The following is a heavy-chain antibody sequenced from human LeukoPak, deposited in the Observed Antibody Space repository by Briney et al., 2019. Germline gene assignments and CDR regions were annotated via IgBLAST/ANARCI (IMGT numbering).Heavy chain of an antibody. Sequence: SETLSLTCTVSGGSISSYYWSWIRQPPGKGLEWIGYIYYSGSTNYNPSLKSRVTISVDTSKNQFSLKLSSVTAADTAVYYCARVGVSGSGCLFDYWGQGTLVTVSS. CDR1: GGSISSYY. CDR3: ARVGVSGSGCLFDY. D-gene: IGHD3-3*01. V-gene: IGHV4-59*01. CDR2: IYYSGST. J-gene: IGHJ4*02.